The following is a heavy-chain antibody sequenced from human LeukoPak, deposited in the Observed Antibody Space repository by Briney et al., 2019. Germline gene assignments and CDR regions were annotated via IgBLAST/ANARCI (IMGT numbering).Heavy chain of an antibody. V-gene: IGHV1-2*02. J-gene: IGHJ4*02. CDR2: INPNSGGT. CDR3: ARAPSSSWVFDY. D-gene: IGHD6-13*01. CDR1: GYTFTGYY. Sequence: ASVKVSCKASGYTFTGYYMHWVRQAPGQGLEWMGWINPNSGGTNYAQKFQGRVTMTRDTSINTAYMGLSRLRSDDTAVYYCARAPSSSWVFDYWGQGTLVTVSS.